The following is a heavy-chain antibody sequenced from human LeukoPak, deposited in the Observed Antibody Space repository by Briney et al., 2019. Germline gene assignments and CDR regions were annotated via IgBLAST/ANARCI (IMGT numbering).Heavy chain of an antibody. V-gene: IGHV4-4*07. Sequence: SETLSLTCIVSVGSLSRHYWSCIRQPAGKGREWIGRIFTRGASNYNPSLNSPVAMSVDTSKNQFSLKLNSVTAADTAVYYCARALCGYDVLTGYFCWFDPWGQGTLVTVSS. CDR3: ARALCGYDVLTGYFCWFDP. CDR2: IFTRGAS. D-gene: IGHD3-9*01. J-gene: IGHJ5*02. CDR1: VGSLSRHY.